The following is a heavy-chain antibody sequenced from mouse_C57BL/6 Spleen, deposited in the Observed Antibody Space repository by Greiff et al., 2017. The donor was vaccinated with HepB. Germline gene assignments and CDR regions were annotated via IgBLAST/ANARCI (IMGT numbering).Heavy chain of an antibody. CDR1: GFSFNTYA. V-gene: IGHV10-1*01. D-gene: IGHD4-1*01. CDR3: VRGNWDWDAMDY. J-gene: IGHJ4*01. Sequence: EVMLVESGGGLVQPKGSLKLSCAASGFSFNTYAMNWVRQAPGKGLEWVARIRSKSNNYATYYADSGKDRFTISRDDSESMLYLQMNNLKTEDTAMYYCVRGNWDWDAMDYWGQGTSVTVSS. CDR2: IRSKSNNYAT.